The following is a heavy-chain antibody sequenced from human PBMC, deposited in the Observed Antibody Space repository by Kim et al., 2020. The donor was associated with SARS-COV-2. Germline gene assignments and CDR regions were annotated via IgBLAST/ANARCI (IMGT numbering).Heavy chain of an antibody. CDR1: GGSINSSSFY. J-gene: IGHJ4*02. CDR2: IYYSGST. CDR3: ARHNYDSAGYYPGY. Sequence: SETLSLTCTVSGGSINSSSFYWGWIRQAPGKGLEWIGTIYYSGSTYYNPSLKSRVTISVVHTSKDQFSLGLTSVTAADTAVYYCARHNYDSAGYYPGYWGRGTLVTVSS. D-gene: IGHD3-22*01. V-gene: IGHV4-39*01.